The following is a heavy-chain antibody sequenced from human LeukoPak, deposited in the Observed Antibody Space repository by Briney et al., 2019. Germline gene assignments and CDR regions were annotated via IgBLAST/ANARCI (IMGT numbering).Heavy chain of an antibody. CDR3: ARDATPPGIIFDS. D-gene: IGHD1-14*01. V-gene: IGHV4-4*02. Sequence: SETLSLTCAVSGGSISSSNWWSWVRQPPGKGLEWIGSIYHSGSTYYNPSLKSRVTISVDTSKNQFSLKLSSVTAADTAVYYCARDATPPGIIFDSWGQGTLVTVSS. CDR2: IYHSGST. CDR1: GGSISSSNW. J-gene: IGHJ4*02.